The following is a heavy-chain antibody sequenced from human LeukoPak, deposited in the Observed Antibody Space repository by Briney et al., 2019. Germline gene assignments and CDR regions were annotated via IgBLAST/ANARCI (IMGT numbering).Heavy chain of an antibody. V-gene: IGHV3-53*01. Sequence: GGSLRLSCAASGFAVSNNYMSWVRQAPGKGLEWVSIIYGGGSTYYADSVNGRFTISRHNSKNTLFLQMNSLRAEDTAVYYCARDSISYGDYVAFDYWGQGTLVIVSS. CDR2: IYGGGST. J-gene: IGHJ4*02. CDR1: GFAVSNNY. D-gene: IGHD4-17*01. CDR3: ARDSISYGDYVAFDY.